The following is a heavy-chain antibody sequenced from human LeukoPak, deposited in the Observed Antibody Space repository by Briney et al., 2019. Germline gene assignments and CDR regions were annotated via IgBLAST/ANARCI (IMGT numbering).Heavy chain of an antibody. CDR2: ISYDGSNK. V-gene: IGHV3-30*04. J-gene: IGHJ6*03. D-gene: IGHD2-15*01. CDR1: GFTFSSYA. CDR3: ARDGCGGSCYVRYYYYYYMDV. Sequence: GGSLRLSCAASGFTFSSYAMHWVRQAPGKGLEWVAVISYDGSNKYYADSVKGRFTISRDNSKNTLYLQMNSLRAEDTAVYYCARDGCGGSCYVRYYYYYYMDVWGKGTTVTVSS.